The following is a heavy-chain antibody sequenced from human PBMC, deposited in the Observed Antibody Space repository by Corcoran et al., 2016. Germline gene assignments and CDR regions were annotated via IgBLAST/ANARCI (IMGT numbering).Heavy chain of an antibody. V-gene: IGHV1-46*01. CDR2: INPSGGST. D-gene: IGHD6-6*01. J-gene: IGHJ5*02. Sequence: QVQLVQSGAEVKKPGASVKVSCKASGYTFTSYYMHWVRQAPGQGLEWMGIINPSGGSTSYAQKFQGRVTMTRDTSTSTVYMELSSLGSEDTAVYYCAGGPRVRSARSPTNWFDPWGQGTLVTVSS. CDR3: AGGPRVRSARSPTNWFDP. CDR1: GYTFTSYY.